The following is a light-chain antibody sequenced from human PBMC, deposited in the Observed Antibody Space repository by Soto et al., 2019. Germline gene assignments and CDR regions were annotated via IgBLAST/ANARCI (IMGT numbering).Light chain of an antibody. Sequence: DIQMTQSPSTLSVSVGDRVTITCRASQTIRNYLAWYQQKPGKAPKVLIYDASNLESGVPSRFRGSGSGTEFTLTISSLQADDFATYYCQHYDDYPWTFGQGTKVDIK. J-gene: IGKJ1*01. V-gene: IGKV1-5*01. CDR1: QTIRNY. CDR2: DAS. CDR3: QHYDDYPWT.